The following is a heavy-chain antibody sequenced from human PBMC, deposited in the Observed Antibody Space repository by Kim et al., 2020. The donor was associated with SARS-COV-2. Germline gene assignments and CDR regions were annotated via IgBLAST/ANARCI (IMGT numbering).Heavy chain of an antibody. V-gene: IGHV1-46*01. CDR1: GYTFTSYM. CDR3: ARQGAVTTLDY. Sequence: ASVKVSCKASGYTFTSYMNHWVRQAPGQGPEWMGIINPRGGSTKYARNFQGRLTMTRDTSTNTIYMELSNLRSEDTAVYYCARQGAVTTLDYWGQGTLVTVSS. D-gene: IGHD4-4*01. CDR2: INPRGGST. J-gene: IGHJ4*02.